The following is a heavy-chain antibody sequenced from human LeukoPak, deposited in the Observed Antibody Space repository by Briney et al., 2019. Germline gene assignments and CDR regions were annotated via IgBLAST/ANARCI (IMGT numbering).Heavy chain of an antibody. CDR1: GFTFSSYS. Sequence: PGGSLRLSCAASGFTFSSYSMNWVRQAPGKGLEWVSYITSSSNTIYYADSVQSRFTISRDNAKNSLYLQMNSLRDEDTAVYYCAREPLDYWGQGTLVTVSS. V-gene: IGHV3-48*02. J-gene: IGHJ4*02. CDR3: AREPLDY. CDR2: ITSSSNTI.